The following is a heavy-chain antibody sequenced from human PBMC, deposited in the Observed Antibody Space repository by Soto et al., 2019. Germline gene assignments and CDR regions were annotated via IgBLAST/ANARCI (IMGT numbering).Heavy chain of an antibody. CDR3: ARSMYRTSAQLSYGMDV. D-gene: IGHD3-10*02. CDR2: MYNSGIT. J-gene: IGHJ6*02. V-gene: IGHV4-38-2*01. Sequence: PAETLTLTCAVSGYSIRSGYFWGWIRQPPGKGLEWIGSMYNSGITYYNLSLKSRVTISVDTSKNQLSLKLSSATAADTAVYYCARSMYRTSAQLSYGMDVWGQGTTVTVSS. CDR1: GYSIRSGYF.